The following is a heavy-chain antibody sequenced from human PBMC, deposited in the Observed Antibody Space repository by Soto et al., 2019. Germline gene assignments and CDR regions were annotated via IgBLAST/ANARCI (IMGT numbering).Heavy chain of an antibody. D-gene: IGHD3-22*01. Sequence: WASLSLTCAVSGYSISSGYYWGWIRQPPGKGLEWNGSIYHSGSTYYNPSLKSRVTIAVDTSKNQFSLKLSSVTAADPAVYYCARSYYDSSGYLDYWGQGTLVTVSS. CDR3: ARSYYDSSGYLDY. J-gene: IGHJ4*02. CDR1: GYSISSGYY. CDR2: IYHSGST. V-gene: IGHV4-38-2*01.